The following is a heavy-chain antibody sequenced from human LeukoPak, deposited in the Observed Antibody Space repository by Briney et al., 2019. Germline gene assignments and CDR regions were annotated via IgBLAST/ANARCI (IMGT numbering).Heavy chain of an antibody. Sequence: SETLSLTCAVSGASISSASDYWGWIRQPPGKGLEWLGSIYYGGSTCDNPSLRSRVTISVDTSKNQFSLKLTFVTAADTAVYYCARIGGGSWRNPGYWFDPWGQGNLVTVSS. CDR2: IYYGGST. V-gene: IGHV4-39*01. CDR3: ARIGGGSWRNPGYWFDP. D-gene: IGHD2-15*01. J-gene: IGHJ5*02. CDR1: GASISSASDY.